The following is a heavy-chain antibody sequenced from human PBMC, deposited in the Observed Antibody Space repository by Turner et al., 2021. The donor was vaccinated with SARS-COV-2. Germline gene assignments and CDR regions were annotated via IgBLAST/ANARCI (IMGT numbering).Heavy chain of an antibody. CDR1: GFTFSSYA. CDR3: ARGLRGGYYYGMDV. CDR2: ISYDGNNK. Sequence: QVQLVESGGGVVQPGRSLRLFCAASGFTFSSYAMHWVRQAPGKGVEWVAIISYDGNNKYYADSVKGRFTISRDNSKNTLYLQMNSLRAEDTAVYYCARGLRGGYYYGMDVWGQGTTVTVSS. J-gene: IGHJ6*02. D-gene: IGHD3-16*01. V-gene: IGHV3-30*04.